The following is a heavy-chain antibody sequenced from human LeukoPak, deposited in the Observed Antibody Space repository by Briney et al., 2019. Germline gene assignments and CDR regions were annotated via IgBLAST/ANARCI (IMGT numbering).Heavy chain of an antibody. Sequence: PSETLSLTCTVSGGSISSYYWSWIRQPPGKGLEWIGYIYYSGSTNYNPSLKSRVTISVDTSKNQFSLKLSSVTAADTAVYYCARSLVDIAMVDYWGQGTLVTVSS. D-gene: IGHD5-18*01. CDR3: ARSLVDIAMVDY. J-gene: IGHJ4*02. V-gene: IGHV4-59*08. CDR1: GGSISSYY. CDR2: IYYSGST.